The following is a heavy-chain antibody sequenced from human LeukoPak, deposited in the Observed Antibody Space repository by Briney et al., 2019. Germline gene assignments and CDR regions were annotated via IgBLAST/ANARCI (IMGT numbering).Heavy chain of an antibody. CDR1: GFTLRSYT. CDR3: ARVGYSTWGPFDY. J-gene: IGHJ4*02. D-gene: IGHD5-12*01. V-gene: IGHV3-21*01. Sequence: GGSLRLSCAASGFTLRSYTMNWVRQAPGKGLEWVSSITTFSYYIHYADSVKGRFTIPRDNAKNSLYLQMHSLRAEDSAVYYCARVGYSTWGPFDYWGQGTLVTVSS. CDR2: ITTFSYYI.